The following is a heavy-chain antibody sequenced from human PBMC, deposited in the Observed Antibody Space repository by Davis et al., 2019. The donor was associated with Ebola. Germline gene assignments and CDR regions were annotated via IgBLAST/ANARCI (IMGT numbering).Heavy chain of an antibody. CDR1: GFTFSSYA. V-gene: IGHV3-30*04. J-gene: IGHJ4*02. Sequence: GESLKISCAASGFTFSSYAMHWVRQAPGKGLEWVAVISYDGSNKYYADSVKGRFTISRDNSKNTLYLQMNSLRAEDTAVYYCARDAHRSSAFDYWGQGTLVTVSS. CDR3: ARDAHRSSAFDY. CDR2: ISYDGSNK. D-gene: IGHD6-6*01.